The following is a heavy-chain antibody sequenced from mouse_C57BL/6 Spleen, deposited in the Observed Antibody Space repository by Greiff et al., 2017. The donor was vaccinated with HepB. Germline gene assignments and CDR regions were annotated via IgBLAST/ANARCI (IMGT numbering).Heavy chain of an antibody. CDR1: GFTFSDYG. CDR2: ISSGSSTI. V-gene: IGHV5-17*01. Sequence: EVKVVESGGGLVKPGGSLKLSCAASGFTFSDYGMHWVRQAPEKGLEWVAYISSGSSTIYYADTVKGRFTISRDNAKNTLFLQMTSLRSEDTAMYYCARYSLYYAMDYWGQGTSVTVSS. J-gene: IGHJ4*01. CDR3: ARYSLYYAMDY. D-gene: IGHD6-1*01.